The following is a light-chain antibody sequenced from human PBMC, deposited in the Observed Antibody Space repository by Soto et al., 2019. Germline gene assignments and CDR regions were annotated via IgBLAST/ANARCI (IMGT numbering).Light chain of an antibody. CDR1: QGIGNY. J-gene: IGKJ5*01. Sequence: DIQMTQSPSSLSASVGDRVTITCRASQGIGNYLAWYQQKPGKVPTLLIYAASTLQSGAPSRFSGSGSGTDFILTISSLQPEDVAIYNCQNYHSAPSTVGQGTRLESK. CDR3: QNYHSAPST. CDR2: AAS. V-gene: IGKV1-27*01.